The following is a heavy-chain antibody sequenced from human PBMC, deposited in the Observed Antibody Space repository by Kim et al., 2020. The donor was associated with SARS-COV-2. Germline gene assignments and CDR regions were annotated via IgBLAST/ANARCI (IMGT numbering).Heavy chain of an antibody. CDR2: ISSSSSYI. D-gene: IGHD3-22*01. CDR1: GFTFSSYS. CDR3: ARDPNYYDSSGYYYGYYYYGMDV. V-gene: IGHV3-21*01. J-gene: IGHJ6*02. Sequence: GGSLRLSCAASGFTFSSYSMNWVRQAPGKGLEWVSSISSSSSYIYYADSVKGRFTISRDNAKNSLYLQMNSLRAEDTAVYYCARDPNYYDSSGYYYGYYYYGMDVWGQGTTVTVSS.